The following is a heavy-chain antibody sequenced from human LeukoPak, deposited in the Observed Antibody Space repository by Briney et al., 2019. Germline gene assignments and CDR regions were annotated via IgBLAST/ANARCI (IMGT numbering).Heavy chain of an antibody. CDR3: ARGITIFGVVASNWFDP. Sequence: PSETLSLTCTVSGGSISSGGYYWSWIRQHPGKGLEWIGYIYYSGSTYYNPSLKSRVTISVDTSKNQFSLKLSSVTAADTAAYYCARGITIFGVVASNWFDPWGQGTLVTVSS. V-gene: IGHV4-31*03. CDR1: GGSISSGGYY. J-gene: IGHJ5*02. D-gene: IGHD3-3*01. CDR2: IYYSGST.